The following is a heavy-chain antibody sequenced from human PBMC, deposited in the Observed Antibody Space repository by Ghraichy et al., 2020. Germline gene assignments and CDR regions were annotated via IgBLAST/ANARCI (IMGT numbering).Heavy chain of an antibody. V-gene: IGHV1-18*04. CDR2: INIYNHNT. D-gene: IGHD1-20*01. CDR3: ARGSPVTGTPGYYFDY. CDR1: GYTFINYI. Sequence: ASVKVSCKASGYTFINYIISWVRQAPGQGLEWRGWINIYNHNTHYAQQLQGRVTLTTDTSTNTTYMELRSLRSDDTAVYFCARGSPVTGTPGYYFDYWGQGSLVTVSS. J-gene: IGHJ4*02.